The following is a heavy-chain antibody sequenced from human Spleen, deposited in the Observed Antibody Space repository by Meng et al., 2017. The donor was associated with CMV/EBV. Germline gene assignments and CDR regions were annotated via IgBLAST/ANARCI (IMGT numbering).Heavy chain of an antibody. CDR2: IYYSGTT. J-gene: IGHJ3*02. D-gene: IGHD3-10*01. Sequence: SETLSLTCTVSGGSVSSGSHYWSWIRQPPGKGLEWIGYIYYSGTTNYNPPLKSRVTISVHTSKNQFSLKLSSVTAADTAVYYCARDLGGGAFDIWGQGTMVTVSS. CDR3: ARDLGGGAFDI. V-gene: IGHV4-61*01. CDR1: GGSVSSGSHY.